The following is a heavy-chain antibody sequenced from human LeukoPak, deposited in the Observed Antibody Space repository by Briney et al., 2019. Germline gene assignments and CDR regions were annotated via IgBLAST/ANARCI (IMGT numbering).Heavy chain of an antibody. CDR3: ARGVSSGFNYYYYYYMDV. CDR1: GGSISSYY. CDR2: IYYSGST. J-gene: IGHJ6*03. Sequence: PSETLSLTCTVSGGSISSYYWSWIRQPPGKGLEWIGYIYYSGSTNYNPSLKSRVTISVDTSKNQFSLKLSSVTAADTAVYYCARGVSSGFNYYYYYYMDVWGKGTTVTVSS. D-gene: IGHD6-19*01. V-gene: IGHV4-59*01.